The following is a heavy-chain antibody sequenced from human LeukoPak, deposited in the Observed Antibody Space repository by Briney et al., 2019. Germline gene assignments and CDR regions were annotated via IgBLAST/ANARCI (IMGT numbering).Heavy chain of an antibody. CDR2: INHSGST. Sequence: SETLSLTCAVYGGSFSGYYWSWIRQPPGKGLEWIGEINHSGSTNYNPSLKSRVTISVDTSKNQFSLKLSSVTAADTAVYYCARSYGSGSYYSNWFDPWGQGTLVTVSS. CDR1: GGSFSGYY. J-gene: IGHJ5*02. D-gene: IGHD3-10*01. V-gene: IGHV4-34*01. CDR3: ARSYGSGSYYSNWFDP.